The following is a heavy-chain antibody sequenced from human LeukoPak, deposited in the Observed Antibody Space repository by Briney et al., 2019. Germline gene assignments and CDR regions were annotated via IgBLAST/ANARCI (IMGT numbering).Heavy chain of an antibody. CDR2: IYYSGST. CDR3: AREVTDAFDI. V-gene: IGHV4-59*01. CDR1: DEFYSGFF. D-gene: IGHD2-21*02. J-gene: IGHJ3*02. Sequence: SETLSLTCGVSDEFYSGFFWSWIRQPPGKGLECIGSIYYSGSTDYNPSLKSRVTISVDTSKNQFSLNLNSVTAADTAVYYCAREVTDAFDIWGQGTMVTVSS.